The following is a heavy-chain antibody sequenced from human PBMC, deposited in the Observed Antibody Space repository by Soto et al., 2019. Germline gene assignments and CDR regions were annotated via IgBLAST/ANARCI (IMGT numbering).Heavy chain of an antibody. J-gene: IGHJ6*02. CDR1: GFTFSSYA. V-gene: IGHV3-23*01. Sequence: GSLRLSCAASGFTFSSYAMSWVRQAPGKGLEWVSAISGSGGSTYYADSVKGRFTISRDNSKNTLYLQMNSLRAEDTAVYYCAKDLDLIAVAGAYYYYGMDVWGQGTTVTVSS. CDR2: ISGSGGST. D-gene: IGHD6-19*01. CDR3: AKDLDLIAVAGAYYYYGMDV.